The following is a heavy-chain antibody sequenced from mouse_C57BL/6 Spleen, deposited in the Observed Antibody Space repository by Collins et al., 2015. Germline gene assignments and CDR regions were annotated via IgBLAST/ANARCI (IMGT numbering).Heavy chain of an antibody. Sequence: QVQLQQSGPELVKPGASVKISCKASGYAFSSSWMNWVKQRPGKGLEWTGRIYPGDGNTNYIGKFRGKATLTADKSSSTAYMQLSSLTSEDSAVYFCARIYDGYPYAMDYWGQGTSVTVSS. J-gene: IGHJ4*01. CDR1: GYAFSSSW. V-gene: IGHV1-82*01. CDR2: IYPGDGNT. CDR3: ARIYDGYPYAMDY. D-gene: IGHD2-3*01.